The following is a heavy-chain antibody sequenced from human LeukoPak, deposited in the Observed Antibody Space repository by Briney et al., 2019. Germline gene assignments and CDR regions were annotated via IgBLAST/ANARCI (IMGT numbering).Heavy chain of an antibody. Sequence: SETLSLTCTVSAGSISSYYWSWIRQPPGKGLEWIGYIYYSGTTNYNPPLKSRVTIAVDTSKNQFSLKLISVTAADTAVYYCARGAYATHFDSWGQGTLVTVSS. D-gene: IGHD5-12*01. V-gene: IGHV4-59*01. J-gene: IGHJ4*02. CDR3: ARGAYATHFDS. CDR2: IYYSGTT. CDR1: AGSISSYY.